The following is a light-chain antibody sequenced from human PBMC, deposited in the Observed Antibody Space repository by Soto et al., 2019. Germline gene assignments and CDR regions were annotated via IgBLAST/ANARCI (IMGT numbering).Light chain of an antibody. Sequence: DIQMTQSPSTVSASVVDRFTITCRASQSISSWLAWYKQKPGKAPRLLIYDASSLESGVPSRFSGSGSGTEFPLTISSLQPDDFATHYCHQYNSYPLTFGQGTKVDIK. J-gene: IGKJ1*01. CDR1: QSISSW. V-gene: IGKV1-5*01. CDR3: HQYNSYPLT. CDR2: DAS.